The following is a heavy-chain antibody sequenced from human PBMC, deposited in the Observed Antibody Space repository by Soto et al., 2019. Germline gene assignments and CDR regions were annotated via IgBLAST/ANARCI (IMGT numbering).Heavy chain of an antibody. Sequence: EVQLLESGGGLVQPGGSLRLSCAASGFTFSSYAMSWVRQAPGKGLEWVSAISGSGGSTYYADSVKGRFTISRDNSKNTLYLQMNRLRAEGTALYYCAKDHGIVGATTVYYWGQGTLVTVSS. CDR2: ISGSGGST. CDR1: GFTFSSYA. V-gene: IGHV3-23*01. CDR3: AKDHGIVGATTVYY. D-gene: IGHD1-26*01. J-gene: IGHJ4*02.